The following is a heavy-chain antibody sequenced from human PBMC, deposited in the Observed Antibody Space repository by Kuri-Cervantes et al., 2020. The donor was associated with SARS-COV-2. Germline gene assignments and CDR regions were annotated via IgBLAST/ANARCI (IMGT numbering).Heavy chain of an antibody. CDR3: ARRGGSNTWNPFDY. Sequence: KVSCKGSGYSFNRNWIAWVRQMPGKGLEWMGIIFPADSDTRYSPSFQGQVTISADKSINIAYLQWSSLKASDTAMYYCARRGGSNTWNPFDYWGQGTLVTVSS. D-gene: IGHD1-20*01. J-gene: IGHJ4*02. V-gene: IGHV5-51*01. CDR1: GYSFNRNW. CDR2: IFPADSDT.